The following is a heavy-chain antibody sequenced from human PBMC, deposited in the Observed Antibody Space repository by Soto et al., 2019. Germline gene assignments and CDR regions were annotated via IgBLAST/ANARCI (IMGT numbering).Heavy chain of an antibody. CDR1: GITVYNNY. Sequence: EVQLVESGGGLVQRGGSLRLSCAASGITVYNNYMSWVRQAPGKGLEWVSVIYRGGSTSYADSVKGRFTISRDGSKNTVYLQLNSLRAEDTAVYYCARDVGVWGRWTTVTVSS. CDR3: ARDVGV. J-gene: IGHJ6*04. CDR2: IYRGGST. V-gene: IGHV3-66*01.